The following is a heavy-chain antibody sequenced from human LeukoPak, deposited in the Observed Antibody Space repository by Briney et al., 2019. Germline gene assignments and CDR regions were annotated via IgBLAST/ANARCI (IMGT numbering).Heavy chain of an antibody. CDR2: IKQDGSEK. D-gene: IGHD2-2*01. V-gene: IGHV3-7*01. J-gene: IGHJ4*02. CDR3: ARGGPRGYCSSTSCPHGFDY. Sequence: PGGSLRLSCAASGFTFSSYWMSWVRQAPGKGLEWVANIKQDGSEKYYVDSVKGRFTISRDNAKNSLYLQMNSLRAEDTAVYYCARGGPRGYCSSTSCPHGFDYWGQGTLVTVSS. CDR1: GFTFSSYW.